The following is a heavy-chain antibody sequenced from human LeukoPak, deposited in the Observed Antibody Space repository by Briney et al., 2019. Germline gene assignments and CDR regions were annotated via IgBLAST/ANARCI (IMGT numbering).Heavy chain of an antibody. V-gene: IGHV1-2*06. J-gene: IGHJ4*02. CDR2: INPNSGGT. CDR3: ARGDTAMPHLPFDY. CDR1: GYTFTGYY. D-gene: IGHD5-18*01. Sequence: ASVKVSCKASGYTFTGYYMRWVRQALGQGLEWMGRINPNSGGTNYAQKFQGRVTMTRDTSISTAYMELSRLRSDDTAVYYCARGDTAMPHLPFDYWGQGTLVTVSS.